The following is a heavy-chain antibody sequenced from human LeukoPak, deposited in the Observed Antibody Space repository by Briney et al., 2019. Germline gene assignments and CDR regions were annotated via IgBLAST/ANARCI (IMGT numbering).Heavy chain of an antibody. CDR1: GYTFTSYY. V-gene: IGHV1-46*01. J-gene: IGHJ4*02. CDR3: ARGDYYDSSGYYSPDY. CDR2: INPSGGST. Sequence: AASVKVSCKASGYTFTSYYIHWVRQAPGQGLEWMGIINPSGGSTSYAQKFQGRVTMTRDMSTSTVYMELSSLRSEDTAVYYCARGDYYDSSGYYSPDYWGQGTLVTVSS. D-gene: IGHD3-22*01.